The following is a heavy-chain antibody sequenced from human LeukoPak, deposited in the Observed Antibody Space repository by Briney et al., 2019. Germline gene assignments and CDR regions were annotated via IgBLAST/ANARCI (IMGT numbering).Heavy chain of an antibody. D-gene: IGHD6-19*01. CDR3: ARGPHSSGWF. CDR2: IHNVGST. Sequence: SETLSLTCTVSGGSVSNGIYYWGWIRQPPGKGLEWIGSIHNVGSTYYNPSLKSRVTVSVDTSKNQFSLNLSSVTAADTAVYYCARGPHSSGWFWGQGTLVTVSS. V-gene: IGHV4-39*07. CDR1: GGSVSNGIYY. J-gene: IGHJ4*02.